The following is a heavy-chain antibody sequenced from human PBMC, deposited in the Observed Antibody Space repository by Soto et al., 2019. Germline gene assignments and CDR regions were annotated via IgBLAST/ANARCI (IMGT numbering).Heavy chain of an antibody. D-gene: IGHD2-15*01. CDR3: ARNPCGGSGGSCYSGGYYYYYNGMDV. CDR2: IYYSGST. J-gene: IGHJ6*02. CDR1: GGSISSYY. V-gene: IGHV4-59*01. Sequence: QVQLQESGPGLVKPSETLSLTCTVSGGSISSYYWSWIRQPPGKGLEWIGYIYYSGSTNYNPSLKSRVTKSVDTSKNQFSLKLSSVPAADTAVYYCARNPCGGSGGSCYSGGYYYYYNGMDVWGQGTTVTVSS.